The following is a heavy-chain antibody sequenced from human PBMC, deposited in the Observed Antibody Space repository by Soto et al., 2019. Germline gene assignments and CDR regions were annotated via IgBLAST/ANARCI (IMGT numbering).Heavy chain of an antibody. D-gene: IGHD6-19*01. J-gene: IGHJ4*02. CDR3: AREGPRASSGCDY. CDR1: GDSVSSNSAA. Sequence: SQTLSLTCAISGDSVSSNSAAWNWIRQSPSRGLEWLGRTYYRSKWYNDYAISVKSRITFNSDTSKNQFSLQLNSVTPEDTAVYYCAREGPRASSGCDYWGQGTLVTGSS. CDR2: TYYRSKWYN. V-gene: IGHV6-1*01.